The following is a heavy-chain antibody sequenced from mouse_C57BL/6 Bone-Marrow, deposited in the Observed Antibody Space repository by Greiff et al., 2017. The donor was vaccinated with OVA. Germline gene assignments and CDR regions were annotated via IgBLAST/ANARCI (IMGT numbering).Heavy chain of an antibody. D-gene: IGHD1-1*01. V-gene: IGHV1-81*01. J-gene: IGHJ1*03. Sequence: QVQLQQSGAELARPGASVKLSCKASGYTFTSYGISWVKQRTGQGLEWIGEIYPRSGNTYYNEKFKGKATLTADKSSSTAYMDLRSLTSEDSAVYFCATQGGYYYGSNWYFDVWGTGTTVTVSS. CDR3: ATQGGYYYGSNWYFDV. CDR2: IYPRSGNT. CDR1: GYTFTSYG.